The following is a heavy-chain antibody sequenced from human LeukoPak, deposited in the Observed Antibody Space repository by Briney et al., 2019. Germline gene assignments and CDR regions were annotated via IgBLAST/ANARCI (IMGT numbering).Heavy chain of an antibody. CDR2: XNPSGGST. J-gene: IGHJ2*01. V-gene: IGHV1-46*01. Sequence: QXLEWXXIXNPSGGSTSYAQKFQGRVTMTRDTSTSTVYMELSSLRSEDTAVYYCARDSVTTESSYWYFDLWGRGTLVTVSS. D-gene: IGHD4-17*01. CDR3: ARDSVTTESSYWYFDL.